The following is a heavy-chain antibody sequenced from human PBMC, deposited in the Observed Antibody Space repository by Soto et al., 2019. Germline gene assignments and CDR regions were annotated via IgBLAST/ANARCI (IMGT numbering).Heavy chain of an antibody. CDR3: AHRTYYYDSSGYYSREEYFQH. Sequence: ASVKVSCKVSGYTLTELSMHWVRQAPGKGLEWMGGFDPEDGETIYAQKFQGRVTMTEDTSTDTAYMELSSLRSEDTAVYYCAHRTYYYDSSGYYSREEYFQHWGQGTLVTVSS. V-gene: IGHV1-24*01. CDR1: GYTLTELS. CDR2: FDPEDGET. J-gene: IGHJ1*01. D-gene: IGHD3-22*01.